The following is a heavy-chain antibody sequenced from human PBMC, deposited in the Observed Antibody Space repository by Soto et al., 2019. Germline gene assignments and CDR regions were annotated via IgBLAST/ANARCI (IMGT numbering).Heavy chain of an antibody. CDR3: ARVPSYCCTNGVCYPYYYYYYMDV. J-gene: IGHJ6*03. D-gene: IGHD2-8*01. Sequence: GGSLRLSCAASGFTFSSYWMSWVRQAPGKGLEWVANIKQDGSEKYYVDSVNGRFTISRDNAKNSLYLQMNILRAEDTAVYYCARVPSYCCTNGVCYPYYYYYYMDVWGKGTTVTVSS. CDR1: GFTFSSYW. V-gene: IGHV3-7*01. CDR2: IKQDGSEK.